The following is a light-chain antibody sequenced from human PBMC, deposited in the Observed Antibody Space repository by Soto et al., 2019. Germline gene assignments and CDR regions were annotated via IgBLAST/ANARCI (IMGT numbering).Light chain of an antibody. CDR2: AAS. CDR1: QGIRKD. Sequence: DIQMTQSPSSLSASVGDRVTITCRASQGIRKDLGWYQQKPGKASKRLIYAASSLQSGVPSRFSGSGSGTEFTLTISSLQPEDYATYYCLQQNSYPLTFGGGTKVEIK. CDR3: LQQNSYPLT. J-gene: IGKJ4*01. V-gene: IGKV1-17*01.